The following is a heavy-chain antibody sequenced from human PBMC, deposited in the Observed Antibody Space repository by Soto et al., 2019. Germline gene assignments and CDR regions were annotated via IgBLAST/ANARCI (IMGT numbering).Heavy chain of an antibody. CDR2: IYYSGST. CDR3: ARAPLHYYDSSGYYYVPSFDY. Sequence: QVQLQESGPGLVKPSQTLSLTCTVSCGSISSGGYYWSCIRQHPGKGLEWIGYIYYSGSTYYNPSSKSRVTLSVNTSKKQFALKLSSVTAADTAVYYCARAPLHYYDSSGYYYVPSFDYWVQGTLVTVSS. CDR1: CGSISSGGYY. J-gene: IGHJ4*02. D-gene: IGHD3-22*01. V-gene: IGHV4-31*03.